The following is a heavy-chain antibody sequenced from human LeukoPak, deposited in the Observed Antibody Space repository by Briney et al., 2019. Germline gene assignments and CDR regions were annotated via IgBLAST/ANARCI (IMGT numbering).Heavy chain of an antibody. CDR1: GGSISGSNHY. D-gene: IGHD4-11*01. Sequence: SETLSLTCTVSGGSISGSNHYWGWIRQPPGKGPEWIGSVYHTGRTYYNVSLNSRLAISVDTSKNQFPLKMTSVTAADTAVYFCARDRRDYGNFVWYDPWGQGTLVTVSS. V-gene: IGHV4-39*06. CDR3: ARDRRDYGNFVWYDP. J-gene: IGHJ5*02. CDR2: VYHTGRT.